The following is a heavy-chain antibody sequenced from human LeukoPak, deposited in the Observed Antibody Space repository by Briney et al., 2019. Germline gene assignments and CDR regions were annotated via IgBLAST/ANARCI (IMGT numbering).Heavy chain of an antibody. V-gene: IGHV3-7*04. D-gene: IGHD6-19*01. J-gene: IGHJ4*02. CDR2: INQDVSEK. Sequence: PGGSLRLSCAASGFMFSGYWMSWVRQAPGKGLEWVANINQDVSEKYYVDSVKGRFTISRDNAKNSLFFEMNSLRVEDTSVYYCARDFRNSGWGSDYWGQGTLVTVSS. CDR1: GFMFSGYW. CDR3: ARDFRNSGWGSDY.